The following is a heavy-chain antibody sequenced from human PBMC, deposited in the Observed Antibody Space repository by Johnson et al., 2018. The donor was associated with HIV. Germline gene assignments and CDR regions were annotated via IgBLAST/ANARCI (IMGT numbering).Heavy chain of an antibody. Sequence: QVQLVESGGGLVKPGGSLRLSCAASGFTFSDYYMSWIRQAPGKGLEWVAVISYDGSNKNHADSVKGRFTISRNAATNSLYLRMDSLRTEDTAVYYCARVKPPDYGDAWGVGAFDIWGQGTMVTVSS. V-gene: IGHV3-11*05. CDR1: GFTFSDYY. J-gene: IGHJ3*02. D-gene: IGHD4-17*01. CDR2: ISYDGSNK. CDR3: ARVKPPDYGDAWGVGAFDI.